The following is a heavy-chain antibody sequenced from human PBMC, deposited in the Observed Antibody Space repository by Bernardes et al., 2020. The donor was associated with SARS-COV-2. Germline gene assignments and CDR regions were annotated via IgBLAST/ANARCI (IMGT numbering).Heavy chain of an antibody. CDR2: VLHDENDK. CDR1: GFIFYNSD. J-gene: IGHJ5*01. Sequence: GGSLRLSCAASGFIFYNSDMHWVRQAPGKGLEWVAHVLHDENDKSYADSVKGRATIFRDNSKNILYLEMHSLRADDTAVYYCVKGRKFDSWGQGTLVTVSS. V-gene: IGHV3-30*18. CDR3: VKGRKFDS.